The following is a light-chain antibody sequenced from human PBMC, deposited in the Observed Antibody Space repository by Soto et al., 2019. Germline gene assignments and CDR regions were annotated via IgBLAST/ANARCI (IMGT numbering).Light chain of an antibody. Sequence: QSVLRHPPSVSWSPGHSITISCTGTSSDVGGYNYVSWYQQQSGKAPKLIIHEVSYRPSGVSNRFSGSKSGNTASLTISGLQAEEEADYYCDSYTSSRDYVFGIGTKVTAL. CDR3: DSYTSSRDYV. V-gene: IGLV2-14*01. CDR1: SSDVGGYNY. CDR2: EVS. J-gene: IGLJ1*01.